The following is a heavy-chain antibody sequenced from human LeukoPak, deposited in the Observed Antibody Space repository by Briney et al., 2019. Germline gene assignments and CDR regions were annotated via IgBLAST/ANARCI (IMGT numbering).Heavy chain of an antibody. CDR3: ARLGLDGYNFPPY. Sequence: SETLSLTCTVSGGSISSGSYYWSWIRQPAGKGLEWIGRIYTSGSTNYNPSLKSRVTISVDTSKNQFSLKLSSVTAADAAVYYCARLGLDGYNFPPYWGQGTLATVSS. D-gene: IGHD5-24*01. CDR2: IYTSGST. V-gene: IGHV4-61*02. J-gene: IGHJ4*02. CDR1: GGSISSGSYY.